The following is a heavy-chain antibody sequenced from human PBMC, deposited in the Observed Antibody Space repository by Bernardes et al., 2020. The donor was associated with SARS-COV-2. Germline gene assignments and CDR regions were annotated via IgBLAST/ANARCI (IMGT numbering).Heavy chain of an antibody. J-gene: IGHJ3*02. V-gene: IGHV3-15*01. D-gene: IGHD3-3*01. Sequence: GGSLRLSCAASGFTFSNAWMSWVRQAPGKGLEWVGRIKSKTDGGTTDYAAPVKGRFTISRDDSKNTLYLQMNSLKTEDTAVYYCTTGGAITIFGVVIVMDAVDRWGQEIMVKVSS. CDR3: TTGGAITIFGVVIVMDAVDR. CDR2: IKSKTDGGTT. CDR1: GFTFSNAW.